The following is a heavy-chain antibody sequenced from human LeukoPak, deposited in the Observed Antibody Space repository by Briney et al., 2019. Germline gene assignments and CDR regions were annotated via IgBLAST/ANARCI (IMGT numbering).Heavy chain of an antibody. CDR2: ISSSSAYI. CDR3: ARIFRSPLVDYYALEV. Sequence: GGSLRLSCAASGFSFSDYAMDWVRQAPGKGLEWISAISSSSAYIYYADSVKGRFTISRDNAKSSVSLQMNSLRDDDTAVYYCARIFRSPLVDYYALEVWGQGTTVTVSS. D-gene: IGHD6-13*01. J-gene: IGHJ6*02. V-gene: IGHV3-21*01. CDR1: GFSFSDYA.